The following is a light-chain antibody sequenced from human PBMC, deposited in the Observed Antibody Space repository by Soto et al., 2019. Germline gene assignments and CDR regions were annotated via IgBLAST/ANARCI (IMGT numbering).Light chain of an antibody. V-gene: IGLV2-14*01. CDR3: SSYTSTSTLYV. Sequence: QSALTQPASVSGSPGQSITISCTGTSSDIGRYNYVSWYQQHPGKAPKLMISEVNNRPSGVSDRFSGSKSGNTASLTISGLQAEDEADYYCSSYTSTSTLYVFGAGTKVTVL. J-gene: IGLJ1*01. CDR2: EVN. CDR1: SSDIGRYNY.